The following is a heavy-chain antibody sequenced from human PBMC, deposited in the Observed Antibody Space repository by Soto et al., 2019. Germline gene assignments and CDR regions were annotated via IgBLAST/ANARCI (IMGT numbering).Heavy chain of an antibody. Sequence: PSETLYLTCAVSGWSISSGGYAWSWIRQPPGKGLEWIGYMYHSGSTYYNPSLKSRVTTSIDRSKNQFSLKLSSVTDADTAVYYCARVPDNCGQGILVTVPS. CDR2: MYHSGST. D-gene: IGHD2-2*01. CDR1: GWSISSGGYA. V-gene: IGHV4-30-2*01. J-gene: IGHJ4*02. CDR3: ARVPDN.